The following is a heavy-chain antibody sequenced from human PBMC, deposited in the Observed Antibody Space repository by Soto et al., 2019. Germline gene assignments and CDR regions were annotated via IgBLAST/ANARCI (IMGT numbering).Heavy chain of an antibody. CDR1: GGSISSYY. CDR3: ARDKFRSRYYYGSGSYYNGYYYGMDV. Sequence: SETLSLTCTVSGGSISSYYWSWIRQPPGKGLEWIGYIYYSGSTNYNPSLKSRVTISVDTSKNQFSLKLSSVTAADTAVYYCARDKFRSRYYYGSGSYYNGYYYGMDVWGQGTTVPVSS. V-gene: IGHV4-59*01. CDR2: IYYSGST. D-gene: IGHD3-10*01. J-gene: IGHJ6*02.